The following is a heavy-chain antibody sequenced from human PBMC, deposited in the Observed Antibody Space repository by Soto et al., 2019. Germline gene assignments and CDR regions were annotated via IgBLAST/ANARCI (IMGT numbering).Heavy chain of an antibody. J-gene: IGHJ6*02. V-gene: IGHV1-8*01. D-gene: IGHD3-3*01. Sequence: GASVKVSCEASGYTFTSYDINWVRQTPGQGLEWMGWMNPNSGNTGYAQKFPGRVTMTRNTSISTAYMELSSLRSEDTAVYYCARTGYYDFWSGYSLFLASYYYYGMDVWGQGTTVTVSS. CDR1: GYTFTSYD. CDR3: ARTGYYDFWSGYSLFLASYYYYGMDV. CDR2: MNPNSGNT.